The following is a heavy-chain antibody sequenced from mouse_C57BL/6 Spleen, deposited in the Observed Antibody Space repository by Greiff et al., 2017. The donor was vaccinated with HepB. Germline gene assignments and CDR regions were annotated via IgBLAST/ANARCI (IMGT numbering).Heavy chain of an antibody. D-gene: IGHD1-1*01. CDR1: GFNIKNTY. V-gene: IGHV14-3*01. Sequence: EVQLQQSVAELVRPGASVKLSCTASGFNIKNTYMHWVKQRPEQGLEWIGRIDPAYGNTKYAPKFPGKATITDDTSSNASYIQLSSQTYEETAIYYCASVVATYYYAMGCWGQGASVSAAS. CDR3: ASVVATYYYAMGC. J-gene: IGHJ4*01. CDR2: IDPAYGNT.